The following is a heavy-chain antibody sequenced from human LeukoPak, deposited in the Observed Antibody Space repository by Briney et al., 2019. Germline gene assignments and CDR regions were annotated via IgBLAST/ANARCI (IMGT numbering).Heavy chain of an antibody. V-gene: IGHV1-69*05. J-gene: IGHJ4*02. CDR3: ASGGLGMTTAY. Sequence: GASVKVYCKASGGTFSTYAISWVRQAPGQGLEWMGRIIPMLGTPNYAQKFQGRVTITTDESTSTVYMELSSLRSADTAVYYCASGGLGMTTAYWGQGTLVTVSS. CDR2: IIPMLGTP. D-gene: IGHD4-17*01. CDR1: GGTFSTYA.